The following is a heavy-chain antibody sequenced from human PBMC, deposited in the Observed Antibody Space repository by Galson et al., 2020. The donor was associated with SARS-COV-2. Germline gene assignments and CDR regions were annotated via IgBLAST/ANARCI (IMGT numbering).Heavy chain of an antibody. CDR3: ARETYGSGSFHWLDP. Sequence: SETLSLTCAVSGDSITSGGYSWNWIRQSPGKGLEWIGYIYHGGRTYYNPSLESRVTISVDTSKNKFSLKLNFVTAADTAMYYCARETYGSGSFHWLDPWGPGTLVIVSS. D-gene: IGHD3-10*01. V-gene: IGHV4-30-2*06. CDR1: GDSITSGGYS. CDR2: IYHGGRT. J-gene: IGHJ5*02.